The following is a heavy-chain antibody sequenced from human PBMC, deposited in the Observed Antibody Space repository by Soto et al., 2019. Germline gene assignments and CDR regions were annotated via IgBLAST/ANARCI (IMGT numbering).Heavy chain of an antibody. CDR2: IYYSGST. J-gene: IGHJ6*02. CDR1: GGSISSSSYY. CDR3: ATSYAYYYYYGMDV. V-gene: IGHV4-39*01. Sequence: SETLSLTCTVSGGSISSSSYYWGWIRQPPGKGLEWIGSIYYSGSTYYNPSLKSRVTISVDTSKNQFSLKLSSVTAADTAVYYCATSYAYYYYYGMDVCDQGTTGTVSS. D-gene: IGHD1-26*01.